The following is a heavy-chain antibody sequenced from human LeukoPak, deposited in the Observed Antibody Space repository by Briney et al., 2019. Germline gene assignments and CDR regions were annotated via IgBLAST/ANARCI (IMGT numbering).Heavy chain of an antibody. D-gene: IGHD4-23*01. V-gene: IGHV3-53*01. CDR2: IYSGGST. CDR3: AKAGGGNPVGAFDY. CDR1: GFTVSSNY. Sequence: PGGSLRLSCAASGFTVSSNYMNWVRQAPGKGLEWVSVIYSGGSTYYADSVKGRFTISRDNSKNTLYLQINSLRAEDTAVYYCAKAGGGNPVGAFDYWGQGTLVTVSS. J-gene: IGHJ4*02.